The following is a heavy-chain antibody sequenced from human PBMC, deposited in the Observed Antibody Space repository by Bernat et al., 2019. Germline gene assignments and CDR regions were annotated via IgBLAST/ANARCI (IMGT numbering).Heavy chain of an antibody. CDR3: ARSNGGSGYPGRIDY. CDR2: IYYSGST. V-gene: IGHV4-39*01. Sequence: QLQLQESGPGLVKPSETLSLTCTVSGGSISSSSYYWGWIHQPPGKGLEWIGSIYYSGSTYYNPSLKSRVTISVDTSKNQFSLKLSSVTAADTAVYYCARSNGGSGYPGRIDYWGQGTLVTVSS. CDR1: GGSISSSSYY. D-gene: IGHD3-22*01. J-gene: IGHJ4*02.